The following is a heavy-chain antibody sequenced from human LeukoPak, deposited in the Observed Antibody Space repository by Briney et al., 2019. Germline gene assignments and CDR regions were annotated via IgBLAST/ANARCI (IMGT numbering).Heavy chain of an antibody. V-gene: IGHV3-66*02. Sequence: GGSLRLSCAASGFTVSINYMSWVRQAPGKGVEWVSVIYSGGSTYYADSVKGRFTISRDNSKNTLYLQMNSLRAEDTAVYYCARLEWLLYFYFDYWGQGTLVTVSS. D-gene: IGHD3-3*01. CDR2: IYSGGST. J-gene: IGHJ4*02. CDR3: ARLEWLLYFYFDY. CDR1: GFTVSINY.